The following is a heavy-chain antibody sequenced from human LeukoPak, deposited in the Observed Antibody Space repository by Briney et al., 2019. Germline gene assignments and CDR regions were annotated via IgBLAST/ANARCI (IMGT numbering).Heavy chain of an antibody. CDR2: INHSGST. Sequence: SETLSLTCAVYGGSFSGYYWSWIRQPPGKGLEWIGEINHSGSTNYNPSLTSRVTISVDTSKNQFSLKLSSVTAADTAVYYCARGKTGYSSKKNWFDPWGQGTLVTVSS. V-gene: IGHV4-34*01. CDR3: ARGKTGYSSKKNWFDP. J-gene: IGHJ5*02. D-gene: IGHD6-13*01. CDR1: GGSFSGYY.